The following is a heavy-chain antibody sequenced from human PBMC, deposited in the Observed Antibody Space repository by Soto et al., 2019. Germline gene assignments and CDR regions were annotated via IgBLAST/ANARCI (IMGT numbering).Heavy chain of an antibody. CDR2: ISERGDST. Sequence: EVQLLDSGGTLVQPGGSLRLSCAASGFTFSVYAMSWVRQAPGKGLEWVSTISERGDSTYYADSVKGRFTISRDNSKNTLYLQMNSLRANDTAINYCAYRTGFDYWGQGTRVTVSS. V-gene: IGHV3-23*01. CDR3: AYRTGFDY. J-gene: IGHJ4*02. D-gene: IGHD1-1*01. CDR1: GFTFSVYA.